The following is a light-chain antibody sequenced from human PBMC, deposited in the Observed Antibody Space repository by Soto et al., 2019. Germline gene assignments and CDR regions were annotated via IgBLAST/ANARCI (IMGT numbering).Light chain of an antibody. CDR2: EVR. V-gene: IGLV2-14*03. Sequence: QSALTQPASVSGSPGQSITISCTGTSSDVGAYDFVSWYQQHPDKAPKLMIYEVRGRPSGVSNRFSGSKSFNTATLTISGLQAEDEADYYCSSHTTRNTRVFGTGTKLPS. J-gene: IGLJ1*01. CDR3: SSHTTRNTRV. CDR1: SSDVGAYDF.